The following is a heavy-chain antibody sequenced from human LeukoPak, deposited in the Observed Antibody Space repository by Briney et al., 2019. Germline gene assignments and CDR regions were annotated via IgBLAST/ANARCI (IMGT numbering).Heavy chain of an antibody. CDR3: ARYYYDSSGSNIDY. CDR1: GYTFTGYY. Sequence: ASVKVPCKASGYTFTGYYMHWVRQAPGQGLEWMGRINPNSGGTNYAQKFQGRVTMTRDTSISTAYMELSRLRSDDTAVYYCARYYYDSSGSNIDYWGQGTLVTVSS. J-gene: IGHJ4*02. CDR2: INPNSGGT. D-gene: IGHD3-22*01. V-gene: IGHV1-2*06.